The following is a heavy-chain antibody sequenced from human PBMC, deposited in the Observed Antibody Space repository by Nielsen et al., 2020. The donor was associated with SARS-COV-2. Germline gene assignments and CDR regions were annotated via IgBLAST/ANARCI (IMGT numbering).Heavy chain of an antibody. D-gene: IGHD3-3*01. V-gene: IGHV7-4-1*02. J-gene: IGHJ6*03. CDR1: GYTFTSYA. Sequence: ASVKVSCKASGYTFTSYAMNWVRQAPGQGLEWMGWISTNTGNPTYAQGFTGRFVFSLDTSVSTAYLQISSLKAEDTAVYYCARGGGGDFWSGYPHPWDDYYYYMDVWGKGTTVTVSS. CDR3: ARGGGGDFWSGYPHPWDDYYYYMDV. CDR2: ISTNTGNP.